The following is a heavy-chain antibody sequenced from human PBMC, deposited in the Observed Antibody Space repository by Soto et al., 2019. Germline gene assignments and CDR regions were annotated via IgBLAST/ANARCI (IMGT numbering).Heavy chain of an antibody. D-gene: IGHD3-16*02. V-gene: IGHV4-39*01. Sequence: PSETLSLTCTVPGGSISSSSYYWGWIRQPPGKGLEWIGSIYYSGSTYYNPSLKSRVTISVDTSKNQFSLKLSTVTAADTAVYYCASLPFTFGGVIADYYYYYGMDVWGQGTTVTVSS. CDR2: IYYSGST. CDR3: ASLPFTFGGVIADYYYYYGMDV. CDR1: GGSISSSSYY. J-gene: IGHJ6*02.